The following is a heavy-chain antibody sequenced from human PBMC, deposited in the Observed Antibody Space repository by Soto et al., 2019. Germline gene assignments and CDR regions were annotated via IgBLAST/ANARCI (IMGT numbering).Heavy chain of an antibody. J-gene: IGHJ4*02. CDR3: SRESDH. V-gene: IGHV3-23*01. Sequence: GGSLRLSCAASGFSFSSYAMISVRQAPGKGLEWVSAITGSGGGTYYADSMKGRFTISRDNSKNTLYLQMYSLRVEDTAVYYCSRESDHWGQGTLVTVSS. CDR1: GFSFSSYA. CDR2: ITGSGGGT.